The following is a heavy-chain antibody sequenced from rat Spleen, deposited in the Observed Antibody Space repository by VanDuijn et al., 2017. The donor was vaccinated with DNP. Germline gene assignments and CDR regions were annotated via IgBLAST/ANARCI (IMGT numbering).Heavy chain of an antibody. Sequence: EVQLVESGGVLVQPGRSLKLSCAASGFTLSNYDLAWVRQAPKKGLEWVATIIYDGDNTYYRDSVKGRFTISRDNAKNIQYLQMDSLRSEDTATYYCTRYYDSFDYWGRGVMVTVSS. CDR3: TRYYDSFDY. CDR2: IIYDGDNT. J-gene: IGHJ2*01. V-gene: IGHV5S13*01. CDR1: GFTLSNYD. D-gene: IGHD1-1*01.